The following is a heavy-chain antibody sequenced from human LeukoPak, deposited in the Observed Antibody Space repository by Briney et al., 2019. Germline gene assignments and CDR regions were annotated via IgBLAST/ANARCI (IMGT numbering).Heavy chain of an antibody. D-gene: IGHD3/OR15-3a*01. CDR2: FDPEDGET. CDR1: GYTLTEMS. Sequence: ASVKVSCKVSGYTLTEMSIHWVRQAPGGALEWMGGFDPEDGETVYAPKFQGRVTMTEDTSADTAYMELSSLRSEDTAVYYCARHAFSHIDLWGQGTLVTVSS. J-gene: IGHJ4*02. V-gene: IGHV1-24*01. CDR3: ARHAFSHIDL.